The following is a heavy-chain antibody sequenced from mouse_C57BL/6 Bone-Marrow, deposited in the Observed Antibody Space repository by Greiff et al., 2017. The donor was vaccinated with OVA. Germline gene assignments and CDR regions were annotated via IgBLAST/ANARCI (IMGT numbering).Heavy chain of an antibody. CDR1: GYTFTSYW. Sequence: VQLQQPGAELVRPGSSVKLSCKASGYTFTSYWMHWVKQRPIQGLEWIGNIDPSDSETHYNQKFKDKATLTVDKSSSTAYMQLSSLTSEDSAVDDCARIYYGNYYWYCDVWGTGTTVTVSS. D-gene: IGHD2-1*01. CDR2: IDPSDSET. J-gene: IGHJ1*03. V-gene: IGHV1-52*01. CDR3: ARIYYGNYYWYCDV.